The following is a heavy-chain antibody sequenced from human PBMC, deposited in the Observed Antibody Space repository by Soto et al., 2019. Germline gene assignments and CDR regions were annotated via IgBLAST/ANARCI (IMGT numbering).Heavy chain of an antibody. D-gene: IGHD3-22*01. CDR3: AKDENSSGYSAPFDY. Sequence: PGGSLRLSCAASGFTFSSYGMHWVRQAPGKGLEWVAVISYDGSNKYYADSVKGRFTISRDNSKNTLYLQMNSLRAEDTAVYYCAKDENSSGYSAPFDYWGQATLVTVSS. J-gene: IGHJ4*02. CDR1: GFTFSSYG. CDR2: ISYDGSNK. V-gene: IGHV3-30*18.